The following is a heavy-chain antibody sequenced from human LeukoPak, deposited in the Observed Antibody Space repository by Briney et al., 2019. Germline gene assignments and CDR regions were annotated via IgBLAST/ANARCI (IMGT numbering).Heavy chain of an antibody. D-gene: IGHD6-13*01. V-gene: IGHV1-18*01. CDR3: ARNPGDGSSWYGDYFDY. CDR2: ISAYNGNT. Sequence: ASVKVSCKASGYTFTSYGISWVRQAPGQGLEWMGWISAYNGNTNYAQRLQGRVTMTTDTSTSTAYMELRSLRSDDTAVYYCARNPGDGSSWYGDYFDYWGQGTLVTVSS. J-gene: IGHJ4*02. CDR1: GYTFTSYG.